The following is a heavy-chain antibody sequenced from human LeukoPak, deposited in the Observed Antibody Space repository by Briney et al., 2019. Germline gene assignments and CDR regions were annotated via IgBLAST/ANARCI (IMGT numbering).Heavy chain of an antibody. J-gene: IGHJ4*02. Sequence: GGSLRLSCAASGFTFSTYVMNWFRQAPGKGLEWVSTISVGAEYIFYADSVKGRFTISRDNAKNSLYLQMNSLRAEDTALYYCASGAQSDYWGQGTLVTVSS. D-gene: IGHD1-26*01. V-gene: IGHV3-21*01. CDR3: ASGAQSDY. CDR1: GFTFSTYV. CDR2: ISVGAEYI.